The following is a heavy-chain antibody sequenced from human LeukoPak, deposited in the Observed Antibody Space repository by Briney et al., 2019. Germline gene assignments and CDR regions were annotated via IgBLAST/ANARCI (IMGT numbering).Heavy chain of an antibody. V-gene: IGHV1-2*02. J-gene: IGHJ3*01. D-gene: IGHD2/OR15-2a*01. CDR3: ARDLGSTVIVGGDAFDL. Sequence: ASVKVSCKASGYIFSDYYLHWVRQAPGQGLEWMGWMNPNSGGTNYAQKFQGRITMTGDTSTAYLELSRLRSDDKAVYYCARDLGSTVIVGGDAFDLWGQGTMVTVSS. CDR1: GYIFSDYY. CDR2: MNPNSGGT.